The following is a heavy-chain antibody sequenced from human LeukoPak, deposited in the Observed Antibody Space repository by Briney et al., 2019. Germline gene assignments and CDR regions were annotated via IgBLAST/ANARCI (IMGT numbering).Heavy chain of an antibody. CDR3: ARDRVGYSTSSGDYYYYGMDV. J-gene: IGHJ6*02. V-gene: IGHV3-21*01. D-gene: IGHD6-6*01. Sequence: PGGSLRLSCAASGFIFSSYGMHWVRQAPGKGLEWVSSIGSSSSYIYYADSVKGRFTISRDNAKNSLYLQMNSLRAEDTAVYYCARDRVGYSTSSGDYYYYGMDVWGQGTTVTVSS. CDR2: IGSSSSYI. CDR1: GFIFSSYG.